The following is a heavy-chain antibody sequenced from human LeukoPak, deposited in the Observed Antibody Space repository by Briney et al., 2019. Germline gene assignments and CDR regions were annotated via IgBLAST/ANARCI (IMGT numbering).Heavy chain of an antibody. CDR2: ISSSGSTR. J-gene: IGHJ4*02. CDR3: ARDDLPWGYFDY. Sequence: GGSLRLSCAASRFTFSSYEMNWVRQAPGKGLEWVSYISSSGSTRYYADSVKGRFTISRDNAKNSLYLQMNSLRAEDTAIYYCARDDLPWGYFDYWGQGTLVTVSS. V-gene: IGHV3-48*03. CDR1: RFTFSSYE. D-gene: IGHD3/OR15-3a*01.